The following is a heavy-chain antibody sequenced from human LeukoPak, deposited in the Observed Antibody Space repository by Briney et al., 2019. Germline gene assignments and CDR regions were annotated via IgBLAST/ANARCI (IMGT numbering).Heavy chain of an antibody. CDR1: GFTFSGSA. D-gene: IGHD3-22*01. CDR3: TTTTYYYDSSGYD. V-gene: IGHV3-73*01. CDR2: IRSKANSYAT. J-gene: IGHJ4*02. Sequence: TGGSLRLSCAASGFTFSGSAMHWVRQASGKGLEWVGRIRSKANSYATAYAAPVKGRFTISRDDSKNTAYLQMNSLKTEDTAVYYCTTTTYYYDSSGYDWGQGTLVTVSS.